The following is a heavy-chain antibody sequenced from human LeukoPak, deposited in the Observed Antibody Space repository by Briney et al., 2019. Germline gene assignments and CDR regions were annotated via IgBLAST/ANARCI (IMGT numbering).Heavy chain of an antibody. Sequence: PSETLSLTCAVSGGSISRGGYSWSWIRQPPGKGLEWIGYFYYSGSTYYNPSLKSRVTISVDTSKNQFSLKLSSVTAADTAVYYCARDTVGPGKASFDWFDPWGQGTLVTVSS. V-gene: IGHV4-30-4*07. CDR1: GGSISRGGYS. J-gene: IGHJ5*02. CDR3: ARDTVGPGKASFDWFDP. CDR2: FYYSGST. D-gene: IGHD3-10*01.